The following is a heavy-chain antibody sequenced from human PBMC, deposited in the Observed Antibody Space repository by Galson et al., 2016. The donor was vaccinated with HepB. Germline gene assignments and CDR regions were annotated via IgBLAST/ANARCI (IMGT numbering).Heavy chain of an antibody. CDR3: ARHPGRGESSSSGWFDP. Sequence: QSGAEVKKPGESLRISCKASGYSFSSYWIGWVRQMPGKGLEWMGFIHPGDSDARYSPSFEGQVTISADKSLSTVYLQWSSLKASDTAIYYCARHPGRGESSSSGWFDPWGQGTLVTVSS. D-gene: IGHD6-6*01. V-gene: IGHV5-51*01. CDR1: GYSFSSYW. CDR2: IHPGDSDA. J-gene: IGHJ5*02.